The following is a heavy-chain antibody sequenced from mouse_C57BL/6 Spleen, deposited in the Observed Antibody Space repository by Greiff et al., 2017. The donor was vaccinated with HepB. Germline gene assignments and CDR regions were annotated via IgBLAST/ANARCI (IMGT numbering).Heavy chain of an antibody. D-gene: IGHD1-1*01. J-gene: IGHJ2*01. V-gene: IGHV1-52*01. CDR2: IDPSDSET. CDR1: GYTFPSYW. CDR3: ARDLITTVVEGGYYFDY. Sequence: VQLQQPGAELVRPGSSVKLSCKASGYTFPSYWMHWVKPMPIQSLEWIGNIDPSDSETHYNQKFKDKATLTVDKSSSTAYMQLSSLTSEDSAVYYCARDLITTVVEGGYYFDYWGQGTTLTVSS.